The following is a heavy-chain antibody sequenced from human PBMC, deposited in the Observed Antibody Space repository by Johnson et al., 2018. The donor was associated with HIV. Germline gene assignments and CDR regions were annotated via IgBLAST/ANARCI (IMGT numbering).Heavy chain of an antibody. Sequence: MLLVESGGGVVRPGESLRLSCAASGFTFDDYGMTWVRQAPGKGLEWFSVINWVGGVTGYADSVKGRFTISRANSKNTLYLQINSLRAEDTAVYDCAKDGGARGSSWYEGVFDIWGQGTMVTVSS. D-gene: IGHD6-13*01. CDR2: INWVGGVT. CDR1: GFTFDDYG. V-gene: IGHV3-20*01. CDR3: AKDGGARGSSWYEGVFDI. J-gene: IGHJ3*02.